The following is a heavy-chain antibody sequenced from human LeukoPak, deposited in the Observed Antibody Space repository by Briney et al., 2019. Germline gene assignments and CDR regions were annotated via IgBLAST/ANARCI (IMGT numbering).Heavy chain of an antibody. D-gene: IGHD6-19*01. CDR3: ASSHRIAVAAPIFDY. Sequence: PGGSLRLSCAASGFTFSSYSMNWVRQAPGKGLEWASSISSSSSYIYYADSVKGRFTISRDNAKNSLYLQMNSLRAEDTAVYYCASSHRIAVAAPIFDYWGQGTLVTVSS. V-gene: IGHV3-21*01. CDR1: GFTFSSYS. J-gene: IGHJ4*02. CDR2: ISSSSSYI.